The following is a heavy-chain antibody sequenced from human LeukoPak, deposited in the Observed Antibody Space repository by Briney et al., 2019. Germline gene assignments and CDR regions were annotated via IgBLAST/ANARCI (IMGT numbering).Heavy chain of an antibody. V-gene: IGHV4-31*03. J-gene: IGHJ4*01. CDR3: ARATTVTTRYFDS. Sequence: SETLSLTCTVSSGSFSGSGYFYNWIRQPPGKGLEWIGYISYSGTTYYNPPLKSRAIVTADMSKSQFSLKLNSVTAADTAVYYCARATTVTTRYFDSWGQGTLVTVTS. CDR2: ISYSGTT. D-gene: IGHD4-17*01. CDR1: SGSFSGSGYF.